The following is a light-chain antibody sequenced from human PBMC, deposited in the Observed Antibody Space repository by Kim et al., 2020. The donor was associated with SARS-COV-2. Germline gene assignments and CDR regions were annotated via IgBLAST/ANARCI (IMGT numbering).Light chain of an antibody. CDR3: SSRDSGGNVV. CDR2: GNN. CDR1: SLTNYY. V-gene: IGLV3-19*01. J-gene: IGLJ2*01. Sequence: SVALAQTVMITCQGDSLTNYYASWYQQKPGQAPVVVIYGNNNRPSGIPRFSGSNSGNTASLTITGAQAEDAADYYCSSRDSGGNVVFGGGTQLTVL.